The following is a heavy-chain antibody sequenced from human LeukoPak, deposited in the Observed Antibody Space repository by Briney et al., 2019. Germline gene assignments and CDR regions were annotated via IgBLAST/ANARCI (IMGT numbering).Heavy chain of an antibody. Sequence: ASVKVSCKASGGTFSSYAISWVRQAPGQGLEWMGRIIPIRGIANYAQKFQGRVTITADKSTSTAYMELSRLRSEDTAVYYCARDLLIRGVIYDYWGQGTLVTVSS. CDR3: ARDLLIRGVIYDY. D-gene: IGHD3-10*01. V-gene: IGHV1-69*04. CDR1: GGTFSSYA. CDR2: IIPIRGIA. J-gene: IGHJ4*02.